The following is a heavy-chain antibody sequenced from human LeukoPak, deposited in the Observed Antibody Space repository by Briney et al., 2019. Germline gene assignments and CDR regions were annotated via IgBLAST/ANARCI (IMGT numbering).Heavy chain of an antibody. V-gene: IGHV3-74*03. CDR2: ITSDGTST. J-gene: IGHJ4*02. CDR1: GITFSSYS. Sequence: GSLRLSCVASGITFSSYSMNWVRQAPGQGLVWVARITSDGTSTSYAESVRGRFTISRDNAKNTLYLQMNSLRAEDTAVYYCARDWYHAIDYWGQGTLVTISS. CDR3: ARDWYHAIDY. D-gene: IGHD2-2*01.